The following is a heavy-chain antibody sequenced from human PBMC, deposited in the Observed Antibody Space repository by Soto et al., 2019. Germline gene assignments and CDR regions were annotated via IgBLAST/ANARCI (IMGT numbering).Heavy chain of an antibody. CDR1: GGSISSGGYS. CDR3: ARGGLVDILTGYTEYYFDY. D-gene: IGHD3-9*01. CDR2: IYHSGST. J-gene: IGHJ4*02. V-gene: IGHV4-30-2*01. Sequence: PSETLSLTCAVSGGSISSGGYSWSWIRQPPGKGLEWIGYIYHSGSTYYNPSLKSRVTISVDRSKNQFSLKLSSVTAADTAVYYCARGGLVDILTGYTEYYFDYSGEGPSVTV.